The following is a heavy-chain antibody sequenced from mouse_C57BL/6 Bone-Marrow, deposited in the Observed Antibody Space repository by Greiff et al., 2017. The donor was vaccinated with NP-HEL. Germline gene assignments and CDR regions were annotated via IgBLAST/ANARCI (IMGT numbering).Heavy chain of an antibody. CDR2: IYPRSGNT. J-gene: IGHJ1*03. D-gene: IGHD1-1*01. CDR1: GYTFTSYG. Sequence: VQLQQSGAELARPGASVKLSCKASGYTFTSYGISWVKQRPGQGLEWIGEIYPRSGNTYYNEKFKGKATLTADKSSSTAYMELRSLTSEDSAVYFCARRGPYYGSSYWYFDVWGTGTTVTVSS. CDR3: ARRGPYYGSSYWYFDV. V-gene: IGHV1-81*01.